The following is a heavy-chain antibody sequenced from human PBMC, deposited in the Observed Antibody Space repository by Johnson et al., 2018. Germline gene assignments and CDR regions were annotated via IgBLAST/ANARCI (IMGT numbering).Heavy chain of an antibody. V-gene: IGHV3-74*01. J-gene: IGHJ4*02. CDR2: INSDGSTT. D-gene: IGHD3-9*01. Sequence: EVQLLESGGGLLQPGGSLRLSCAASGFTFNNYWMHWVRQAPGKGLMWVSRINSDGSTTNDADSVKGRFTISRDNAKNTLYLQINSLGAEDTAVYSCARDSYYDRLRTFYIYWGFDYWGQGTLFTVSS. CDR3: ARDSYYDRLRTFYIYWGFDY. CDR1: GFTFNNYW.